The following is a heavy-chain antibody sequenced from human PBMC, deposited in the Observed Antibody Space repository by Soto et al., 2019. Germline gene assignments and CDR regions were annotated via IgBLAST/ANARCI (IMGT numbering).Heavy chain of an antibody. Sequence: QVQLVQSGAEVKKPGSSVKVSCKASGGTFSSYAISWVRQAPGQGLEWMGGIIPIFGTANYAQKFQGRVKNTADKYSRRAYQELSSLGSEDTPEYYCARARYSGYDMWSEAAAGSSNLYYYYVMDVCGQGPTVTVSS. V-gene: IGHV1-69*06. J-gene: IGHJ6*02. CDR1: GGTFSSYA. CDR2: IIPIFGTA. D-gene: IGHD5-12*01. CDR3: ARARYSGYDMWSEAAAGSSNLYYYYVMDV.